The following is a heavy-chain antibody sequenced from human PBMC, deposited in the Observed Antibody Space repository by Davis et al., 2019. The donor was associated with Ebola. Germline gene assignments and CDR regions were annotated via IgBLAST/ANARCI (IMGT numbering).Heavy chain of an antibody. Sequence: PGGSLRLSCAASEFTFSSYWMHWVRQAPGKGLVWVPRISSDGSRTSYADSVKGRFTISRDNAKNTLYLQMNSLRAEDTAVYYCARGGTTVTTPLDYWGQGTLVTVSS. CDR1: EFTFSSYW. V-gene: IGHV3-74*01. CDR2: ISSDGSRT. D-gene: IGHD4-17*01. CDR3: ARGGTTVTTPLDY. J-gene: IGHJ4*02.